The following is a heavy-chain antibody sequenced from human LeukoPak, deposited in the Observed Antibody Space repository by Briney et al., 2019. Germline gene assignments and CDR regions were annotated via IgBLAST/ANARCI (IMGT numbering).Heavy chain of an antibody. CDR3: ARDRRTGRTYYYYYGMDV. CDR2: ISSSGSTI. CDR1: GFTFSDYY. D-gene: IGHD3/OR15-3a*01. V-gene: IGHV3-11*01. J-gene: IGHJ6*02. Sequence: GGSLRLSCAASGFTFSDYYMSWIRQAPGKGLEWVSYISSSGSTIYYADSVKGRFTISRDNAKDSLYLQMNSLRAEDTAVYYCARDRRTGRTYYYYYGMDVWGQGTTVTVSS.